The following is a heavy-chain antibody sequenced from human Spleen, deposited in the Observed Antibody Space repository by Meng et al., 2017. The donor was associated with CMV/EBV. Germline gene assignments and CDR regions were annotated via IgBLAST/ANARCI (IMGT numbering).Heavy chain of an antibody. D-gene: IGHD2-2*01. V-gene: IGHV4-34*01. CDR1: SFSGYC. CDR2: INHSGST. J-gene: IGHJ5*02. Sequence: SFSGYCWSWIRQPPGKGLEWIGEINHSGSTNYNPSLKSRVTISVDTSKNQFSLKLSSVTAADTAVYYCARGLYCSSTSCFHNWFDPWGQGTLVTVSS. CDR3: ARGLYCSSTSCFHNWFDP.